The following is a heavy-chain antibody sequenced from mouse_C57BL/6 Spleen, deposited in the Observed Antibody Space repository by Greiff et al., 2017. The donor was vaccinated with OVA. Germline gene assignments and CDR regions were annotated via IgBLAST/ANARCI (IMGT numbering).Heavy chain of an antibody. J-gene: IGHJ3*01. V-gene: IGHV1-53*01. CDR2: INPSNGGT. CDR1: GYTFTSYW. D-gene: IGHD2-4*01. Sequence: VQLQESGTELVKPGASVKLSCKASGYTFTSYWMHWVKQRPGQGLEWIGNINPSNGGTNYNEKFKSKATLTVDKSSSTAYMQLSSLTSEDSAVYYCARGDYYDYSFAYWGQGTLVTVSA. CDR3: ARGDYYDYSFAY.